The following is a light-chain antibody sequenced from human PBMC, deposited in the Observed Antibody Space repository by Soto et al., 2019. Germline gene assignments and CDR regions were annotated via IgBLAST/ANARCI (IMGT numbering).Light chain of an antibody. Sequence: DIEMTQSPSSLSASVGDRVTITCRASQSISTYLNWYQQKGGKAPKLLIYAASSLQSGVPSRFSGSGFGTDFSLTISSLQTEDFATYYCQQNYSPPPITFGQGTRLEI. CDR2: AAS. CDR1: QSISTY. CDR3: QQNYSPPPIT. V-gene: IGKV1-39*01. J-gene: IGKJ5*01.